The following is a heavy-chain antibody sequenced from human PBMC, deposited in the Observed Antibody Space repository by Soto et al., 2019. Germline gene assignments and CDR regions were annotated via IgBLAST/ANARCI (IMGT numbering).Heavy chain of an antibody. V-gene: IGHV3-30*03. CDR1: GFTFSSYG. CDR2: ISDDGSKI. CDR3: TTDSYFTLKLVRFDY. D-gene: IGHD3-22*01. Sequence: PGGSLRLSCAASGFTFSSYGMHWVRQAPGKGLAWVAGISDDGSKIYYADSVKGRFTVSRDNSKNTMYLHMNSLKTEDTAVYYCTTDSYFTLKLVRFDYWGLGTLVTVSS. J-gene: IGHJ4*01.